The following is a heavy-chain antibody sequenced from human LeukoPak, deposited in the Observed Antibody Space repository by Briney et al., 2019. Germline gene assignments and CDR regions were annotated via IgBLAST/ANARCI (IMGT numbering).Heavy chain of an antibody. CDR1: GFTFSSYS. J-gene: IGHJ4*02. Sequence: GGSLRLSCAASGFTFSSYSMNWVRQAPGKGLEWVSSISSSSSYIYYADSVKGRFTTSRDNAKNSLYLQMNSLRAEDTAVYYCARGGTVTTYFDYWGQGTLVTVSS. CDR2: ISSSSSYI. V-gene: IGHV3-21*01. CDR3: ARGGTVTTYFDY. D-gene: IGHD4-11*01.